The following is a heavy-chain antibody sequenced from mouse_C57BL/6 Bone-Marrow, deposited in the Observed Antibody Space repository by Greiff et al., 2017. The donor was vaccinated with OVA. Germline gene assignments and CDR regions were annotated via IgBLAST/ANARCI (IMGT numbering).Heavy chain of an antibody. CDR3: ARERVYYYGSAWFAY. Sequence: QVQLQQPGAELVKPGASVKMSCKASGYTFTSYWITWVKPRPGPGLEWIGDIYPGSGSTNYNEKFKSKATLTVDTSSSTAYMQLSSLTSEDSAVYYCARERVYYYGSAWFAYWGQGTLVTVSA. D-gene: IGHD1-1*01. J-gene: IGHJ3*01. CDR2: IYPGSGST. V-gene: IGHV1-55*01. CDR1: GYTFTSYW.